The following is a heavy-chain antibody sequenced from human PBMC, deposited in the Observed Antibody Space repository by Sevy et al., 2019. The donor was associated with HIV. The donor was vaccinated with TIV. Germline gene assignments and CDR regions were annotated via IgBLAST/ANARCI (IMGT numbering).Heavy chain of an antibody. J-gene: IGHJ4*02. CDR2: ISGYNAKT. Sequence: ASVKVSCKTSGFNFISHGFTWVRQAPGQGLEWMGWISGYNAKTNYAQKFQGRVSISRDISTTTVYMEMRRLTSDDTAVYYCAREGLTTVTLSAYDYWGQGSQVTVSS. CDR1: GFNFISHG. CDR3: AREGLTTVTLSAYDY. D-gene: IGHD4-17*01. V-gene: IGHV1-18*01.